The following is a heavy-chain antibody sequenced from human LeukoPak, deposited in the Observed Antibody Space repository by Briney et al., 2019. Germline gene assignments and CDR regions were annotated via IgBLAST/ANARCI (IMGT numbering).Heavy chain of an antibody. CDR1: GFIFKNDD. V-gene: IGHV3-23*01. J-gene: IGHJ4*02. CDR2: ISGDGERT. Sequence: GGSLRLSCAGSGFIFKNDDINWVRQAPGKGLEWVSSISGDGERTFYADSVKGRFTLSSDSSRNTVYFQLNNLRVEDTAIYYCAKASWVSSTDAVRWGQGTLVTVSS. D-gene: IGHD3-16*01. CDR3: AKASWVSSTDAVR.